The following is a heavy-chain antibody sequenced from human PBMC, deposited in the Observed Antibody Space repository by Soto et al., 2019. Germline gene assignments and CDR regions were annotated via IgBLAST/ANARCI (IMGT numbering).Heavy chain of an antibody. J-gene: IGHJ4*02. CDR2: TYYRSKWYN. V-gene: IGHV6-1*01. D-gene: IGHD3-16*02. CDR1: GDSVSSNSAA. Sequence: PSQTLSLTCAISGDSVSSNSAAWNWIRQSPSRGLEWLGRTYYRSKWYNDYAVSVKSRITINPDTSKNQFSLQLNSVTPEDTAVYYCARELVYDYVWGSYRPFDYWGQGTLVTVSS. CDR3: ARELVYDYVWGSYRPFDY.